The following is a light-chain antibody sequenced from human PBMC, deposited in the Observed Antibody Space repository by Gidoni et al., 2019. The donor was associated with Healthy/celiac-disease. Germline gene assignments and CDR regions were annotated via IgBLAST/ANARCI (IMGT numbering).Light chain of an antibody. CDR1: SSDVGSYNY. CDR3: STYTSSSSPVV. CDR2: DVS. V-gene: IGLV2-14*03. J-gene: IGLJ2*01. Sequence: QSALTQPASVSGSPGQSITISCTGTSSDVGSYNYVSFYQQHPGKAHTLMIYDVSNRPSGVANRFSGCKSGNTASLTISGLQAEDEADYYCSTYTSSSSPVVFGGGTKLTVL.